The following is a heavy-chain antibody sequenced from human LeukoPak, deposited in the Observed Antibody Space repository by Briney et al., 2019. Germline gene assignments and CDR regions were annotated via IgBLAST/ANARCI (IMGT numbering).Heavy chain of an antibody. Sequence: PSETLSLTCTVSGGSIISSTYYWGWIRQPPGKGLEWIGSIYCSGGTYYNPSLKSRVTISVDTSKNQFSLKLTSVTAADTAVYYCARHSRQRRRHWFDPWGQGTLVTVSS. D-gene: IGHD6-25*01. CDR2: IYCSGGT. CDR1: GGSIISSTYY. J-gene: IGHJ5*02. CDR3: ARHSRQRRRHWFDP. V-gene: IGHV4-39*01.